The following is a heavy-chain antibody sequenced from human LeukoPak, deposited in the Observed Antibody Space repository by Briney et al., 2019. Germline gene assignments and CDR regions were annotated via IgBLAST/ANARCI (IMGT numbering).Heavy chain of an antibody. CDR1: GFIFSSYG. CDR2: IWYDGSKS. CDR3: ASMTTVTLDDAFDI. J-gene: IGHJ3*02. D-gene: IGHD4-17*01. V-gene: IGHV3-33*01. Sequence: GGSLRLSCAASGFIFSSYGMHWVRQAPGKGLEWVALIWYDGSKSHHADSVKGRFTISRDNSKNALYLQMNSLRAEDTAVYYCASMTTVTLDDAFDIWGQGTMVTVSS.